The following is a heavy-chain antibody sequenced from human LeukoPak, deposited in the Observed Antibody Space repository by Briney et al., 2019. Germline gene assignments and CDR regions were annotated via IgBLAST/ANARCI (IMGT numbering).Heavy chain of an antibody. CDR3: AREGSFYTWSYADY. V-gene: IGHV1-8*02. Sequence: ASVKVSCKASGYTFTSYDINWVRQATGQGLEWMGWMNPNSGNTGYAQKFQGRVTMTTDTSTSTVYMELRSLRSDDTAVYYCAREGSFYTWSYADYWGQGTLVTVSS. D-gene: IGHD1-7*01. CDR2: MNPNSGNT. J-gene: IGHJ4*02. CDR1: GYTFTSYD.